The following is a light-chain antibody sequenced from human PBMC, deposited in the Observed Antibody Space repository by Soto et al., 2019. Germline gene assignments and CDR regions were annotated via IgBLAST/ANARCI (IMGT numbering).Light chain of an antibody. V-gene: IGKV3-15*01. CDR3: QQYNNWPPWT. CDR2: GAP. CDR1: QSVYSS. Sequence: ETVMTQSPATLSVSPGERATLSCRASQSVYSSLAWYQQKHGQAPRLLIYGAPTRATGIPARFSGSGSGTEFTLTISRLQSEDFAVYYCQQYNNWPPWTFGQGTKVDI. J-gene: IGKJ1*01.